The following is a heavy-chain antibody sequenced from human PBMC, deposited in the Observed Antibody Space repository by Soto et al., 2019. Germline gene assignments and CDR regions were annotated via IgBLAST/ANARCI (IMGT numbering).Heavy chain of an antibody. V-gene: IGHV3-23*01. CDR2: IGGSGDTT. CDR1: GFTFSDYA. Sequence: EVQLLDSGGGFVQPGGALRLSCTASGFTFSDYAMTWVRQAPGKGLEWVSVIGGSGDTTYYADSVKGRFAISRDNSRNTLFLQMCSLRVEDTAVYYCAKEHDTYYPWGFLDHWGQGALLTVSA. CDR3: AKEHDTYYPWGFLDH. J-gene: IGHJ4*02. D-gene: IGHD3-22*01.